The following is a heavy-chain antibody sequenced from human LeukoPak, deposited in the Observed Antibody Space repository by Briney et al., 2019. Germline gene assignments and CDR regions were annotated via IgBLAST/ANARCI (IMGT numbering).Heavy chain of an antibody. CDR2: IYTSGST. J-gene: IGHJ6*03. CDR1: GGSISSYY. D-gene: IGHD3-22*01. Sequence: SETLSLTCTVSGGSISSYYWSWIRQPPGKGLEWIGYIYTSGSTNYNPSLKSRVTISVDTSKNQFSLKLSSVTAADTAVYYCARLGYYDSSGYYSYYHYYMDVWGKGTKVTVSS. V-gene: IGHV4-4*09. CDR3: ARLGYYDSSGYYSYYHYYMDV.